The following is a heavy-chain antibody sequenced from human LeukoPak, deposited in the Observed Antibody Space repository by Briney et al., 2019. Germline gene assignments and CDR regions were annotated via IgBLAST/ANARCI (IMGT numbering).Heavy chain of an antibody. CDR1: GYTFTSYG. CDR2: ISAYNGNT. V-gene: IGHV1-18*01. Sequence: ASVKVSCKASGYTFTSYGISWVRQTPGQGLEWMGWISAYNGNTNYAQKLQGRVTMTTDTSTSTAYMELRSLRSDDTAVYYCARDSVAAAGGYNWFDPWGQGTLVTVSS. D-gene: IGHD6-13*01. J-gene: IGHJ5*02. CDR3: ARDSVAAAGGYNWFDP.